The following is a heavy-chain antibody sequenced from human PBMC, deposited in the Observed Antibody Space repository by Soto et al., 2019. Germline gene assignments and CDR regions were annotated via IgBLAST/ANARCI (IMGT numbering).Heavy chain of an antibody. CDR1: GVAVTTSRMS. CDR3: AQNYYGGNSRGSEV. CDR2: IDWDDDK. V-gene: IGHV2-70*01. Sequence: KARETLRVSGTISGVAVTTSRMSVSWIRQPPGKALEWLALIDWDDDKYYSTSLKTRLTISKDNPKNQVVLTMTNLDTVDTATYYYAQNYYGGNSRGSEVWGHGTTDTV. D-gene: IGHD4-17*01. J-gene: IGHJ6*02.